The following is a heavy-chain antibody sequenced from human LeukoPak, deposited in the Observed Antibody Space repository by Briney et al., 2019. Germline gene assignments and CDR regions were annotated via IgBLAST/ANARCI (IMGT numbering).Heavy chain of an antibody. CDR3: ARGDIAAAGTFDY. V-gene: IGHV3-21*01. D-gene: IGHD6-13*01. CDR2: ISSSSSYI. Sequence: GGSLRLSCAASGFTFSSYSMNWVRQAPGKGLEWVSSISSSSSYIYYADSVKGRFTISRDDAKNSLYLQMNSLRAEDTAVYYCARGDIAAAGTFDYWGQGTLVTVSS. CDR1: GFTFSSYS. J-gene: IGHJ4*02.